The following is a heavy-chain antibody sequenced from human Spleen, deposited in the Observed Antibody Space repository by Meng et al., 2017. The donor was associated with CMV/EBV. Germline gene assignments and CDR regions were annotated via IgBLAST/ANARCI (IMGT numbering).Heavy chain of an antibody. J-gene: IGHJ4*02. CDR1: GFTFGDYA. V-gene: IGHV3-49*04. CDR3: TRWHSGSNFDY. Sequence: GESLKISCRASGFTFGDYAMSWVRQAPGIGLEWVGFIRSKAYGGTTEYAASVKGRFTISRDDSKSIAYLQMSSLKTEDTALYYCTRWHSGSNFDYWGRGTLVTVSS. D-gene: IGHD1-26*01. CDR2: IRSKAYGGTT.